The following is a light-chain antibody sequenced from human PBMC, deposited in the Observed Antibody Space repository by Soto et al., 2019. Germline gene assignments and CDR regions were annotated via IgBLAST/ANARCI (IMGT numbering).Light chain of an antibody. Sequence: DIVLTQSPGTLSLSPGERATLSCRASQSVNSNYLAWYQQKPGQAPRLLIFCVSTRATGISDRFRGSGSGTDFTLTINRLEPEDFAVYYCQQYGRTFGQGTKLEIK. V-gene: IGKV3-20*01. CDR3: QQYGRT. J-gene: IGKJ2*01. CDR1: QSVNSNY. CDR2: CVS.